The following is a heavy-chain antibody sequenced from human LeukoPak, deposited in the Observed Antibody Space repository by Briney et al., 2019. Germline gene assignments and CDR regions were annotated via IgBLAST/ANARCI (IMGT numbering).Heavy chain of an antibody. CDR2: ISSGGTYK. J-gene: IGHJ3*02. CDR1: GFTFSDYT. V-gene: IGHV3-21*01. CDR3: ARPTTVTTITADAFDI. Sequence: GGSLRLSCAASGFTFSDYTMNWVRQAPGKGLEWVSSISSGGTYKYYADSVKGRFTISRDKAQNSLYLQMNSLRAEDSSVYYCARPTTVTTITADAFDIWGQGTMVTVSS. D-gene: IGHD4-17*01.